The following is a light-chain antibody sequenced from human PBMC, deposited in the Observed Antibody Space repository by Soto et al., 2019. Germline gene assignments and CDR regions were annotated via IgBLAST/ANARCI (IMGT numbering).Light chain of an antibody. Sequence: IQLTQSPSSLSASVGDRVTITCRASQGINSYLACKQQKPGKAPKLLIYAASTLQSGVPSKFRGSGSGTDFTLTNSSLQPEDFATYYCQQLHSYPLTFGGGTKVDI. CDR3: QQLHSYPLT. CDR1: QGINSY. V-gene: IGKV1-9*01. CDR2: AAS. J-gene: IGKJ4*01.